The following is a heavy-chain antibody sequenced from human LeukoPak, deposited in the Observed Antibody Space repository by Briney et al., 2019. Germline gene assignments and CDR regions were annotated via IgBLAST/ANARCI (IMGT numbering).Heavy chain of an antibody. D-gene: IGHD3-22*01. V-gene: IGHV1-69*05. CDR2: IIPIFGTA. Sequence: ASVKVSCKASGGTCSSYAISWVRQAPGQGLEWMGGIIPIFGTANYAQKFQGRVTITTDESTSTAYMELSSLRSEDTAVYYCASYDYYDSSGYYKYWGQGTLVTVSS. J-gene: IGHJ4*02. CDR3: ASYDYYDSSGYYKY. CDR1: GGTCSSYA.